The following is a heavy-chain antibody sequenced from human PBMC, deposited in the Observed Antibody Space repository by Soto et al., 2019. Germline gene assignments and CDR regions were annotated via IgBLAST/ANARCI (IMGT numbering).Heavy chain of an antibody. Sequence: SETLSLTCPVSGGSVSSRSYYWSWIRQPPGKGLEWIGYIYYSGSTNYNPSLKSRVTISVDTSKKQFSLKLRSVTAADTAVYYCARVLSGSSLFDYWGQGMLVTVSS. J-gene: IGHJ4*02. CDR1: GGSVSSRSYY. CDR3: ARVLSGSSLFDY. CDR2: IYYSGST. V-gene: IGHV4-61*01. D-gene: IGHD1-26*01.